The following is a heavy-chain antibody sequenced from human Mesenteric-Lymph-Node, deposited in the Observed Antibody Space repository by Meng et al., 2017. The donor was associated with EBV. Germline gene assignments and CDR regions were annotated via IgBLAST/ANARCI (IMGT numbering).Heavy chain of an antibody. J-gene: IGHJ4*02. V-gene: IGHV4-34*12. D-gene: IGHD3-16*01. CDR1: SDSFSAYY. CDR2: VIHSGNT. Sequence: CGDGLLQPSSPLALPCEVYSDSFSAYYWRGIRQPPGRGLEWIGDVIHSGNTSYSPSLKSRVTISVDTSKRQFSLKLRSMTAADTAVYYCATGWGKADYWGQGTLVTVSS. CDR3: ATGWGKADY.